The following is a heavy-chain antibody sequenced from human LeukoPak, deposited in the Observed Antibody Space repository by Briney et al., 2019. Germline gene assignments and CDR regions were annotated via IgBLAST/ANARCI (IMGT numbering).Heavy chain of an antibody. J-gene: IGHJ4*02. CDR2: ISSSSSYI. CDR1: GFTFSSYN. V-gene: IGHV3-21*01. Sequence: GGSLRLSCAASGFTFSSYNMNWVRQAPGKGLEWVSSISSSSSYIYCADSVRGRFTISRDNAKNSLFLQMNSLRAEDTAVYYCARCTTGRTFGSLREIKKSREIDYWGQGALVTVSS. D-gene: IGHD1-1*01. CDR3: ARCTTGRTFGSLREIKKSREIDY.